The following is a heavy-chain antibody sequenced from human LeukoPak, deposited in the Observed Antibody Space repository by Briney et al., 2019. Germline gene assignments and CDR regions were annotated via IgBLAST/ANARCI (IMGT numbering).Heavy chain of an antibody. Sequence: GGTLRLSCAASGFTFGSYGMAWVRQAPGKGLEWVSVVSGSAFSAYYADSVKGRFTISRDNAKNSLYLQMNSLRAEDTAVYYCARVEGMATSQRYFDYWGQGTLVTVSS. CDR3: ARVEGMATSQRYFDY. CDR2: VSGSAFSA. J-gene: IGHJ4*02. CDR1: GFTFGSYG. D-gene: IGHD5-24*01. V-gene: IGHV3-21*01.